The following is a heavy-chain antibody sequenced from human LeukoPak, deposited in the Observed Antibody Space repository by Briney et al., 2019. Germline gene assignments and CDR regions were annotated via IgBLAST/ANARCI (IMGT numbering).Heavy chain of an antibody. CDR3: ARALGYCSSTSCWDYYYYYMDV. V-gene: IGHV4-34*01. Sequence: SETLSLTCAVYGGSFSGYYWSWIRQPPGKGLEWIGEINHSGSTNYNPSLKSRVTISVDTSKNQFSLKLSSVTAADTAVYYCARALGYCSSTSCWDYYYYYMDVWGKGTTVTVSS. J-gene: IGHJ6*03. CDR2: INHSGST. CDR1: GGSFSGYY. D-gene: IGHD2-2*01.